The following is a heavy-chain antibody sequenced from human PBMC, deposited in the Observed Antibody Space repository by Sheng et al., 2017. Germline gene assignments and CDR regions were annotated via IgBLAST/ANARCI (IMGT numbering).Heavy chain of an antibody. J-gene: IGHJ5*02. V-gene: IGHV4-34*01. CDR3: AREHRARGGDIVVVVAATVNNWFDP. Sequence: QVQLQQWGAGLLKPSETLSLTCAVYGGSFSGYYWSWIRQPPGKGLEWIGEINHSGSTNYNPSLKSRVTISVDTSKNQFSLKLSSVTAADTAVYYCAREHRARGGDIVVVVAATVNNWFDPWGQGTLVTVSS. CDR2: INHSGST. D-gene: IGHD2-15*01. CDR1: GGSFSGYY.